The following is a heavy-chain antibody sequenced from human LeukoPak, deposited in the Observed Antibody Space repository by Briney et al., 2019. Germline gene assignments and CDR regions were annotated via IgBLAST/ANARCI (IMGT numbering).Heavy chain of an antibody. CDR3: ARGYRDYDILTGYAY. Sequence: ASVTVSCKASGYTFTSYDINWVRQAPGQGLEWMGWMNPNSGNTGYAQKFQGRVTMTRNTSISTAYMELSSLRSEDTAVYYCARGYRDYDILTGYAYWGQGTLVTVSS. J-gene: IGHJ4*02. V-gene: IGHV1-8*01. D-gene: IGHD3-9*01. CDR2: MNPNSGNT. CDR1: GYTFTSYD.